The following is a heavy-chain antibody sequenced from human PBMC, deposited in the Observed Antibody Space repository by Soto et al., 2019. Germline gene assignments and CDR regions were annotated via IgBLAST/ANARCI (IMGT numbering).Heavy chain of an antibody. CDR2: ISSSSSTI. CDR1: GFTFSSYS. J-gene: IGHJ6*02. V-gene: IGHV3-48*02. CDR3: ARALVTSDRYYDFWSGPTPMDV. D-gene: IGHD3-3*01. Sequence: GGSLRLSCAASGFTFSSYSMNWVRQAPGKGLEWVSYISSSSSTIYYADSVKGRFTISRDNAKNSLYLQMNSLRDEDTAVYYCARALVTSDRYYDFWSGPTPMDVWGQGTTVTVSS.